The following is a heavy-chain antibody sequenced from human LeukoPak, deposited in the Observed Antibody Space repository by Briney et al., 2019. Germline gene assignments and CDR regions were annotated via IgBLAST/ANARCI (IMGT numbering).Heavy chain of an antibody. J-gene: IGHJ6*03. V-gene: IGHV4-4*07. CDR1: GGSISSYY. CDR3: ARGLLKGQLHLGYSYYMDV. D-gene: IGHD2-2*01. Sequence: SETLSLICTVSGGSISSYYWSWIRQPAGKGLEWIGRIYASESTYYNPSLKSRVTTSVDTSKNQFSLKLTSVTAADTAVYYCARGLLKGQLHLGYSYYMDVWGKGTTITVSS. CDR2: IYASEST.